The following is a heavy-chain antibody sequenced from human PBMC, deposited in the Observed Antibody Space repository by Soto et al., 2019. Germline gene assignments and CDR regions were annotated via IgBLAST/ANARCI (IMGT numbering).Heavy chain of an antibody. CDR2: INPSGGST. J-gene: IGHJ6*02. D-gene: IGHD5-12*01. Sequence: QVQLVQSGAEVKKPGASVKVSCKASGYTFTSYYMHWVRQAPGQGLEWMGIINPSGGSTSYAQKFQGRVTMTRDTSTSTVYMELSSLRSEDTAVYYCARASGDGYNGYYYGMDVWGQGTTVTVSS. V-gene: IGHV1-46*01. CDR3: ARASGDGYNGYYYGMDV. CDR1: GYTFTSYY.